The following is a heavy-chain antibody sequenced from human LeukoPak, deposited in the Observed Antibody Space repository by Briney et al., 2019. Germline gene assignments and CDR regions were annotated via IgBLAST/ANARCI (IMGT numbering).Heavy chain of an antibody. V-gene: IGHV4-4*07. Sequence: PSETLSLTCTVSGGSISSYYWSWIRQPAEKGLEWIGRIYSSGGTDYNPSLKSRVTMSVDTSKNQFSLKLTSVTAADTAVYYCARETAGYCSGGSCSGGWFDPWGQGTLVTVSS. CDR1: GGSISSYY. CDR2: IYSSGGT. D-gene: IGHD2-15*01. CDR3: ARETAGYCSGGSCSGGWFDP. J-gene: IGHJ5*02.